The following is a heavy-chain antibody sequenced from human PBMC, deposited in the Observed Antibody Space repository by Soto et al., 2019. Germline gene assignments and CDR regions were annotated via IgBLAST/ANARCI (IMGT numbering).Heavy chain of an antibody. J-gene: IGHJ4*02. CDR3: ARDLDAMLVVAQDDY. CDR1: GGTFSSYT. Sequence: QFQLVQSGAEVKKPGSSVKVSCKASGGTFSSYTISWVRQAPGQGLEWMGRIIHILGIANYPQKFQGRVTITASKSKSTAYMELSSLRSEDTAVYYCARDLDAMLVVAQDDYWGQGTLVTVSS. D-gene: IGHD3-22*01. V-gene: IGHV1-69*08. CDR2: IIHILGIA.